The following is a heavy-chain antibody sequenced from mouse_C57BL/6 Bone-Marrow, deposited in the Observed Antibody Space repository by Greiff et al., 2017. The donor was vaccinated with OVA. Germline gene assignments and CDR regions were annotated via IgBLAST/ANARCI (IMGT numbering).Heavy chain of an antibody. Sequence: EVKVVESGGGLVQPGGSLKLSCAASGFTFSDYYMYWVRQTPEKRLEWVAYISNGGGSTYYPDTVKGRFTISRDNAKNTLYLQMSRLKSEDTAMYYCARHGPSTYYAMDYWGQGTSVTVSS. CDR1: GFTFSDYY. D-gene: IGHD2-1*01. CDR3: ARHGPSTYYAMDY. J-gene: IGHJ4*01. V-gene: IGHV5-12*01. CDR2: ISNGGGST.